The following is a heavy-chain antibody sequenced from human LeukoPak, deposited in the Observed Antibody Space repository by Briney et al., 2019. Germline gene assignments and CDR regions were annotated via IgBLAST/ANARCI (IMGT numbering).Heavy chain of an antibody. CDR2: IYYSGST. V-gene: IGHV4-30-4*01. D-gene: IGHD5-24*01. J-gene: IGHJ4*02. Sequence: SETLSLTCTVSGGSINSGDYYWSWIRQPPGKGLEWIGNIYYSGSTYYNPSVKSRVTISVDTSKNQFSLKLSSVTAADTAVYHCARIPWRHIGRYYFDYWGQGTLVAVSS. CDR1: GGSINSGDYY. CDR3: ARIPWRHIGRYYFDY.